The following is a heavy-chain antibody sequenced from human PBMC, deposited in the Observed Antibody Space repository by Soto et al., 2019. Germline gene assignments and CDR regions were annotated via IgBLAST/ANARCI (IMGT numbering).Heavy chain of an antibody. Sequence: PGGSLRLSCAASGFIFSNHWLSWSRQAPGKGLEWVANISPDGSRYSYADSVNGRFTISRDNAKNTVFLQMHSLRAEDTTLYYCARGLYGAYGQDFWGQGILVTVSS. J-gene: IGHJ4*02. D-gene: IGHD4-17*01. CDR3: ARGLYGAYGQDF. CDR1: GFIFSNHW. CDR2: ISPDGSRY. V-gene: IGHV3-7*01.